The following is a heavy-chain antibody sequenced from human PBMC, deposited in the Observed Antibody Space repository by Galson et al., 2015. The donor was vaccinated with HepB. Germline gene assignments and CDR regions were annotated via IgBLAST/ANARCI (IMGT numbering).Heavy chain of an antibody. CDR3: AKGRGWHTGFDS. V-gene: IGHV3-23*01. CDR2: ISGDTYGT. D-gene: IGHD1-14*01. Sequence: SLRLSCAGSGFIFSNYALSWVRQAPGKGLQWVSGISGDTYGTYYADSVKGRFTISRGNSNSRLYLQMTSVTADDTATYYCAKGRGWHTGFDSWGQGALVTVSS. J-gene: IGHJ4*02. CDR1: GFIFSNYA.